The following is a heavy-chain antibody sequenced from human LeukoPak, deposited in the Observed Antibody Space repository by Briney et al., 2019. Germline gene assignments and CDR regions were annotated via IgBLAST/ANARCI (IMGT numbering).Heavy chain of an antibody. CDR1: GFLFSSYR. CDR3: ARDGGDRLY. J-gene: IGHJ4*02. CDR2: ISSSSSYI. Sequence: GASMKICCAASGFLFSSYRMNLVRQAPGKGLEWVSFISSSSSYIYYADSVKGRSTISRDNDKNSLYLQMNSLRAEDTAVYYCARDGGDRLYWGQGTLVTVSS. D-gene: IGHD2-21*02. V-gene: IGHV3-21*01.